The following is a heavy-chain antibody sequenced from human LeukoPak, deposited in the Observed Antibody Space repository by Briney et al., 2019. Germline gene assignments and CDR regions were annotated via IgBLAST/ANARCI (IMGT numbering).Heavy chain of an antibody. CDR2: IWYDGSNK. CDR3: ARDGPSPYTDKDAFDI. D-gene: IGHD3-16*01. Sequence: PGGSLRLSCAASGFTFSSYGMHWVRQAPGKGLEWVAVIWYDGSNKYYADSVKGRFTISRDNSKNTLYLQMNSLRAEDTAVYYCARDGPSPYTDKDAFDIWGQGTMVTVSS. J-gene: IGHJ3*02. V-gene: IGHV3-33*01. CDR1: GFTFSSYG.